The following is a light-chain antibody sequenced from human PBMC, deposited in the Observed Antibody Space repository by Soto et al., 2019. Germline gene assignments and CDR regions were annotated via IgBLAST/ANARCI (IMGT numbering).Light chain of an antibody. J-gene: IGLJ3*02. V-gene: IGLV2-11*01. CDR2: DVI. Sequence: QSVLTQPRSVSGSLGQSVTISCTGTSSDVGAYDFVSWYQQNPGKAPRLIIFDVIKRPSGVPDRFSGSKSGNTVSLTISGLQSEDEADYHCSSYAGSHTYEVFGGGTKVTVL. CDR1: SSDVGAYDF. CDR3: SSYAGSHTYEV.